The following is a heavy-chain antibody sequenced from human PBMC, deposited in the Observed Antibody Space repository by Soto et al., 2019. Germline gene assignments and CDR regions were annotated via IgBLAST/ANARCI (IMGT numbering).Heavy chain of an antibody. D-gene: IGHD4-4*01. CDR2: ISGSGGST. Sequence: SLRLSCAASGFTFSSYAMSWVRQAPGKGLEWVSAISGSGGSTYYADSVKGRFTISRDNSKNTLYLQMNSLRAEDTAVYYCAKGATTVSYYYYYGMDVWGQGTTVTVSS. CDR1: GFTFSSYA. J-gene: IGHJ6*02. V-gene: IGHV3-23*01. CDR3: AKGATTVSYYYYYGMDV.